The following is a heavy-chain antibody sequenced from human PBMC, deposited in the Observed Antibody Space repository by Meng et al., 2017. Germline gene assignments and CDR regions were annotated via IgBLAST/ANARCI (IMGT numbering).Heavy chain of an antibody. J-gene: IGHJ5*02. D-gene: IGHD2-15*01. CDR3: ARADIVVVVAATPNSANWFDP. CDR2: IYYSGST. Sequence: SETLSLTCTVSGGSISSSSYYWGWIRQPPGKGLEWIGSIYYSGSTSYNPSLKSRVTISVDTSKNQFSLKLSSVTAADTAVYYCARADIVVVVAATPNSANWFDPWGQGTLVTVSS. CDR1: GGSISSSSYY. V-gene: IGHV4-39*07.